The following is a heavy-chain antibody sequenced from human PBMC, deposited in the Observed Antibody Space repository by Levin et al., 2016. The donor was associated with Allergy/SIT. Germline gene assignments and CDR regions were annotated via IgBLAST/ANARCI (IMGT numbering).Heavy chain of an antibody. CDR2: INHSGST. D-gene: IGHD4-11*01. Sequence: SETLSLTCAVYGGSFSGYYWSWIRQPPGKGLERIGEINHSGSTNYNPSLKSRVTISVDTSKNQFSLKLSSVTAADTAVYYCARLREDYSNYEGFQYYFDYWGQGTLVTVSS. V-gene: IGHV4-34*01. CDR1: GGSFSGYY. CDR3: ARLREDYSNYEGFQYYFDY. J-gene: IGHJ4*02.